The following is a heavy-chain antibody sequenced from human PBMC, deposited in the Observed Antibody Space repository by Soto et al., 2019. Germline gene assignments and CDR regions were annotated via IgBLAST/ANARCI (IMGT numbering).Heavy chain of an antibody. D-gene: IGHD2-15*01. V-gene: IGHV4-31*03. J-gene: IGHJ4*02. CDR1: GGSITTGGYY. CDR3: PSPKCSGGRCYSWSIDY. Sequence: NPSETLSLTCTVSGGSITTGGYYWSWIRQLPGKGLEWIGHRYYSESTYYNPSLKSRVSISLDTSKNQFSLKLSFVTAADTAMYYCPSPKCSGGRCYSWSIDYWGQGTPVTVSS. CDR2: RYYSEST.